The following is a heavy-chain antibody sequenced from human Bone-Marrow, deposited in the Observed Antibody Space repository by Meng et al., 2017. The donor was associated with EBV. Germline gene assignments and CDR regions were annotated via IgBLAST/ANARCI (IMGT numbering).Heavy chain of an antibody. CDR3: ARPFPSWQAPRLDPFGA. CDR1: GDYISSYYY. D-gene: IGHD6-19*01. CDR2: VHYTAST. V-gene: IGHV4-39*01. Sequence: PGQVHVSGTLAPRCHVSGDYISSYYYWGWICPRPGRGLEWIWSVHYTASTYYSPSLKSRVTVSVDTSKNQFSLRLTSVTAADTAVYYCARPFPSWQAPRLDPFGAWGQGTLVTVSS. J-gene: IGHJ5*02.